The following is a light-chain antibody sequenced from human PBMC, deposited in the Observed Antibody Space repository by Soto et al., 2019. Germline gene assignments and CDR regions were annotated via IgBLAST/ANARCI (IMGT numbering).Light chain of an antibody. CDR1: QSVSSN. J-gene: IGKJ5*01. CDR3: QQYDNWPIT. Sequence: DIVMTQSPATLSVSPEERATLSCRASQSVSSNLAWYQQKPGQAPRLLISGASTRATGIPARLSGSGSGTEFTLTISCLRSEDFAVYYCQQYDNWPITFGQGTRLEIK. V-gene: IGKV3-15*01. CDR2: GAS.